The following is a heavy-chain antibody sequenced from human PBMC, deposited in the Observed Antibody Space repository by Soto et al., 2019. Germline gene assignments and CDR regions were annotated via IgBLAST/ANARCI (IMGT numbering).Heavy chain of an antibody. CDR1: GFTFSSYA. J-gene: IGHJ4*02. CDR2: ISGSGGST. D-gene: IGHD3-16*02. CDR3: AKGPNDYVWGSYRYTPNY. V-gene: IGHV3-23*01. Sequence: EVQLLESGGGLVQPGGSLRLSCAASGFTFSSYAMSWVRQAPGKGLEWVSAISGSGGSTYYADSVKGRFTISRDNSKNTLYLQMNSPRAEDTAVYYCAKGPNDYVWGSYRYTPNYWGQGTLVTVSS.